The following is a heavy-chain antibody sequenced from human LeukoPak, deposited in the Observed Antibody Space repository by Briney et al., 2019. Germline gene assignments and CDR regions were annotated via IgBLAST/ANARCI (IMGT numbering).Heavy chain of an antibody. D-gene: IGHD3-9*01. CDR2: INHSGST. CDR1: GGSFSGYY. V-gene: IGHV4-34*01. CDR3: ASRTKLRYFDWLLPTGDY. Sequence: SETPSLTCAVYGGSFSGYYWSWIRQPPGKGLEWIGEINHSGSTNYNPSLKSRVIISVDTSKNQFSLKLSSVTAADTAVYYCASRTKLRYFDWLLPTGDYWGQGTLVTVSS. J-gene: IGHJ4*02.